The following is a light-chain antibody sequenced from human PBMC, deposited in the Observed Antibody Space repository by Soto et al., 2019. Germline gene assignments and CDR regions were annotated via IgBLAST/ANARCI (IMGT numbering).Light chain of an antibody. V-gene: IGKV1-5*03. CDR3: QQYNSYSPWT. Sequence: DIQMTQSPSTLSASVGDRVTITCRVSQSISSGLAWYQKKPGKAPKLLIYKASSLERGVPSRFSGSGSGTEFTLTISSLQPDDFATYYCQQYNSYSPWTFGQGTKVDI. J-gene: IGKJ1*01. CDR2: KAS. CDR1: QSISSG.